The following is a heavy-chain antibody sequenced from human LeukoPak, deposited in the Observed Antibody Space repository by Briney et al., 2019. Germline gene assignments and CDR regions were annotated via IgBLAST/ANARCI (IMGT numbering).Heavy chain of an antibody. J-gene: IGHJ4*02. Sequence: ASVKVSCKVSGYTPTELSMHWVRQAPGKGLEWMGGFDPEDGETIYAQRFQGRVTMTEDTSTDTAYMELSSLRSEDTAVYYCATEITLFCGGDCYSHYWGQGTLVTVSS. CDR3: ATEITLFCGGDCYSHY. V-gene: IGHV1-24*01. CDR1: GYTPTELS. D-gene: IGHD2-21*02. CDR2: FDPEDGET.